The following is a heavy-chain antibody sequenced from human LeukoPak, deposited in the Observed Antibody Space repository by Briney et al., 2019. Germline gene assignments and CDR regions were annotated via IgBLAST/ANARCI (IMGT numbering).Heavy chain of an antibody. CDR2: IYHSGTT. Sequence: SQTLSLTCAVSGGSINSGGYSWSWIRQPPGKGLEWIGYIYHSGTTYYNPSLKSRVTISVDRSKNQFSLKLNSVTAADTAVYYCARVREYYYGSGSLYYFDYWGQGTLVTVSS. D-gene: IGHD3-10*01. V-gene: IGHV4-30-2*01. J-gene: IGHJ4*02. CDR3: ARVREYYYGSGSLYYFDY. CDR1: GGSINSGGYS.